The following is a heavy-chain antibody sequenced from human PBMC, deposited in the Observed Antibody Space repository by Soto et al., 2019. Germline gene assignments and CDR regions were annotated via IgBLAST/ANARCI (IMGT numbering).Heavy chain of an antibody. CDR2: VYHTGST. CDR3: AGAPKGGFDP. V-gene: IGHV4-38-2*01. Sequence: PSETLSLTCAVSGYSISSGYYWAWIRQPPGKGLEWIGYVYHTGSTYYNPSLKSRVTISVDTSKNQFSLNLNFVTAADTALYYCAGAPKGGFDPWGQGTLVTFSS. CDR1: GYSISSGYY. D-gene: IGHD3-16*01. J-gene: IGHJ5*02.